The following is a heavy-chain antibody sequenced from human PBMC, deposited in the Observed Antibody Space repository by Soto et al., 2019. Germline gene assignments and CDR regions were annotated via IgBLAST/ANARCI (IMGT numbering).Heavy chain of an antibody. J-gene: IGHJ4*02. D-gene: IGHD4-17*01. V-gene: IGHV5-51*01. Sequence: HVESLKISCQVAGYTFTIYWIGWVLQMPGKGLEWMGIIYPSDSDTRYSPSFQGQVTISADQSINTAYLQWDSLKASDTAIYYCARPANTVADHFDLWGQGTPVTVSS. CDR1: GYTFTIYW. CDR2: IYPSDSDT. CDR3: ARPANTVADHFDL.